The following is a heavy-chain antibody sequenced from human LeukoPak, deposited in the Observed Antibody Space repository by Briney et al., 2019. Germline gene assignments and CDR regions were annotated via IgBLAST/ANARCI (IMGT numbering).Heavy chain of an antibody. Sequence: GGSLRLSCAASGFTVSSNYMSWVRQAPGKGLEWVSVIYSGDSTYYADSVKGRFTISRDNSKNTLYLQMNSLRAEDTAVYYCASSTGPKYYYDSSGYPPDWGQGTLVTVSS. J-gene: IGHJ4*02. V-gene: IGHV3-66*01. CDR1: GFTVSSNY. D-gene: IGHD3-22*01. CDR3: ASSTGPKYYYDSSGYPPD. CDR2: IYSGDST.